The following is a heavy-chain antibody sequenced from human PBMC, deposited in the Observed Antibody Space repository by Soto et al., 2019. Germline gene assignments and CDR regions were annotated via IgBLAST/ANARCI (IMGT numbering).Heavy chain of an antibody. CDR1: GFTFSGSA. D-gene: IGHD2-2*01. CDR3: SRYAASMPRYFDL. CDR2: IRSKADSYAT. Sequence: EVQLVESGGGLVQPGGSLKLSCAASGFTFSGSAMHWVRQASGKGLEWVGRIRSKADSYATGYAASVKGRFTISRDDSNSTEYVRMNSLKIEDTPVYYCSRYAASMPRYFDLWGRGTMVTVSS. J-gene: IGHJ2*01. V-gene: IGHV3-73*01.